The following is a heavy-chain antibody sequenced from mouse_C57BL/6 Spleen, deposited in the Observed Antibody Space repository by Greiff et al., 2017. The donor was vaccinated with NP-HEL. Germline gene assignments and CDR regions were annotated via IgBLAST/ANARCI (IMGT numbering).Heavy chain of an antibody. CDR2: IYPGDGDT. V-gene: IGHV1-82*01. D-gene: IGHD1-1*01. J-gene: IGHJ4*01. CDR3: ASSFYYYGSTLYAMDY. Sequence: VQLQESGPELVKPGASVKISCKASGYAFSSSWMNWVKQRPGKGLEWIGRIYPGDGDTNYNGKFKGKATLTADKSSSTAYMQLSSLTSEDSAVYFCASSFYYYGSTLYAMDYWGQGTSVTVSS. CDR1: GYAFSSSW.